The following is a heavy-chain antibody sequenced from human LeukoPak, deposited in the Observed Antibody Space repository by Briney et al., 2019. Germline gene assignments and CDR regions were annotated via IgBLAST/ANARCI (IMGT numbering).Heavy chain of an antibody. J-gene: IGHJ4*02. CDR2: IYYSGST. V-gene: IGHV4-59*08. D-gene: IGHD3-16*01. CDR3: ARLRDLYNVFEY. Sequence: PSETLSLTCTVSGGSISSYYWSWIRQPPGKGLEWIGYIYYSGSTNYNPSLKSRVIISVDTSKNQFSLKLSSVTAADTAVYYCARLRDLYNVFEYWGQGALVTVSS. CDR1: GGSISSYY.